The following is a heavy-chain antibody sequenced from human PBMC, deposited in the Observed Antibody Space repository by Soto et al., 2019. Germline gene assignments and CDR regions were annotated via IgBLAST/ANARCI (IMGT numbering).Heavy chain of an antibody. J-gene: IGHJ3*02. D-gene: IGHD6-13*01. CDR1: GYSFTSYW. CDR2: IYPGDSDT. Sequence: GESLKISCKGSGYSFTSYWIGCVRQMPGKGLEWMGIIYPGDSDTRYSPSFQGQVTISADKSISTAYLQWSSLKASDTAMYYCARHRDPYSSSWYGAFDIWGQGTMVTVSS. V-gene: IGHV5-51*01. CDR3: ARHRDPYSSSWYGAFDI.